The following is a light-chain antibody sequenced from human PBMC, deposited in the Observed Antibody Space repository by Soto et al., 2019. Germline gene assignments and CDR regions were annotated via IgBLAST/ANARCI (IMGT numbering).Light chain of an antibody. CDR3: CSYAGSSTFVV. CDR1: SSDVGSYNL. V-gene: IGLV2-23*03. Sequence: QSALTQPASVSGSPGQSITISCTVTSSDVGSYNLVSWYQQHPGKAPKLMIYEGSKRPSGVSNRFSGSKSGNTASLTISGLQAEDEADYYCCSYAGSSTFVVFGTGTKVTVL. J-gene: IGLJ1*01. CDR2: EGS.